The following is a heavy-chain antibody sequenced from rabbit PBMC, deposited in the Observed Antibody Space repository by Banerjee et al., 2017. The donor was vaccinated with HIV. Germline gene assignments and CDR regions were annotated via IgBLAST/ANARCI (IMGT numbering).Heavy chain of an antibody. J-gene: IGHJ4*01. CDR2: MDAGSSGST. CDR1: GFTLSSYW. V-gene: IGHV1S45*01. CDR3: ARDSSRSGAYGVYFNL. D-gene: IGHD1-1*01. Sequence: QQQLEESGGGLVKPEGSLTLTCTASGFTLSSYWICWVRQAPGKGLEWIACMDAGSSGSTNYASWAKGRFTISKTSSTTVTLQMTSLTAADTATYFCARDSSRSGAYGVYFNLWGQGTLVTVS.